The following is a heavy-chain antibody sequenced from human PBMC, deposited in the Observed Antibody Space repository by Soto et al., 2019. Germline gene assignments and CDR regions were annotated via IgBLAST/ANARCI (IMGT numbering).Heavy chain of an antibody. CDR2: LYDVDGS. D-gene: IGHD1-1*01. Sequence: DVQLVAPGGGLMQPGESLRLSCAASGLTVSGKKYVAWVRQAPGKGLEWVSALYDVDGSFYADSVKGRFTTSSDSSKTTVYLQMNGLRPDDTAVYYCATWHEREHAYDVWGQGTTVTVSS. V-gene: IGHV3-53*01. J-gene: IGHJ3*01. CDR3: ATWHEREHAYDV. CDR1: GLTVSGKKY.